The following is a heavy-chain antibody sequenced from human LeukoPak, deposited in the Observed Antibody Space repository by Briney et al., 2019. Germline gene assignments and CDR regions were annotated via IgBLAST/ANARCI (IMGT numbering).Heavy chain of an antibody. J-gene: IGHJ4*02. V-gene: IGHV3-9*01. Sequence: PGGSLRLSCAASGFTFDDYAMHWVRQAPGKGLEWVSGISWNSGSIGYADSVKGRFTISRDNSKNTLYLQMNSLRAEDTAVYYCAKGSTQYYFDYWGQGTLVTVSS. D-gene: IGHD5/OR15-5a*01. CDR2: ISWNSGSI. CDR3: AKGSTQYYFDY. CDR1: GFTFDDYA.